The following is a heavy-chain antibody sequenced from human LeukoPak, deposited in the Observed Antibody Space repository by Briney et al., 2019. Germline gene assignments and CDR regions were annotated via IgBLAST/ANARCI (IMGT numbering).Heavy chain of an antibody. V-gene: IGHV3-23*01. Sequence: GGSLRLSCAASGFTVSSYAMSWVRQAPGKGLEWVSAISGSGDSTYYADSVKGRFTISRDNSKNTLYLQMNSLRAEDTALYHCARGDCSSTSCYPDYWGQGTLVTVSS. D-gene: IGHD2-2*01. J-gene: IGHJ4*02. CDR3: ARGDCSSTSCYPDY. CDR1: GFTVSSYA. CDR2: ISGSGDST.